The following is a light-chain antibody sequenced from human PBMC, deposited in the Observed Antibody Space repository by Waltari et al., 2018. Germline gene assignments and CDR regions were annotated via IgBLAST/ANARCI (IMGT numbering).Light chain of an antibody. J-gene: IGKJ1*01. Sequence: AIQMTQSPSSLSASDGDRVTITCRASQGIRNALGWYQHKPGKAPKLLIYDASTLQSGVPSRFSGSGSGTDFTLTITSLQPEDFATYYCLQDNTYPWTFGQGTKVEIK. CDR3: LQDNTYPWT. V-gene: IGKV1-6*01. CDR1: QGIRNA. CDR2: DAS.